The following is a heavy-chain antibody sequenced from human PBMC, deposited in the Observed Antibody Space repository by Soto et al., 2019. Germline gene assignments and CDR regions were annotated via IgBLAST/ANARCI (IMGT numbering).Heavy chain of an antibody. D-gene: IGHD3-3*01. CDR3: AVDRPGITIFGVPQY. CDR2: IIPIFGTA. CDR1: GGTFSSYA. J-gene: IGHJ4*02. V-gene: IGHV1-69*13. Sequence: ASVKVSCKASGGTFSSYAISWVRQAPGQGLEWMGGIIPIFGTANYAQKFQGRVTITADESTSTAYMELSSLRSEDTAVYYCAVDRPGITIFGVPQYWGQGTLVTVSS.